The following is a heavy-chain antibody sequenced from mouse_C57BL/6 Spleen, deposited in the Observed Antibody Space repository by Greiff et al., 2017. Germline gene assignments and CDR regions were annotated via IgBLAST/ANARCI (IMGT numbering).Heavy chain of an antibody. CDR3: TRAETGY. V-gene: IGHV1-82*01. D-gene: IGHD4-1*01. CDR2: IYPGDGDT. J-gene: IGHJ2*01. Sequence: QVQLQQSGPELVKPGASVKISCKASGYAFSSSWMNWVKQRPGKGLEWIGRIYPGDGDTNYNGKFKGKATLTADKSSSTAYMQLSSLTSEDSAVYFCTRAETGYWGQGTTLTVSS. CDR1: GYAFSSSW.